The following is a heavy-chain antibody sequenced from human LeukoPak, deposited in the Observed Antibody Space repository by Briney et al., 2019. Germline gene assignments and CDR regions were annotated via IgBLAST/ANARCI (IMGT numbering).Heavy chain of an antibody. CDR1: GGSLSPYY. Sequence: SETLSLTSTVYGGSLSPYYWSWIRQPPGKGREWLGYIYYSGNADYNPSLKSRVAISVDTSKNQFSLKLSSVTAADTAVYYCARSTGSTRFIDYWGQGTLVTVSS. J-gene: IGHJ4*02. CDR2: IYYSGNA. CDR3: ARSTGSTRFIDY. V-gene: IGHV4-59*01. D-gene: IGHD2/OR15-2a*01.